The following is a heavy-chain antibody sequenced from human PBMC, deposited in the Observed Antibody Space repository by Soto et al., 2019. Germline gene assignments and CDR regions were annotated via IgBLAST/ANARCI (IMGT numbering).Heavy chain of an antibody. CDR1: GGSVTSDEDY. Sequence: SETLSLTCTVSGGSVTSDEDYWTWIRQSPGKGLEWIGYISNSGSTGYNPSLKTRLSMSVDRSKNQFTLRLTSVTAADTAVYFCATESGSTYGYFDHWGQGTQVTV. J-gene: IGHJ4*02. D-gene: IGHD5-18*01. CDR2: ISNSGST. V-gene: IGHV4-30-4*01. CDR3: ATESGSTYGYFDH.